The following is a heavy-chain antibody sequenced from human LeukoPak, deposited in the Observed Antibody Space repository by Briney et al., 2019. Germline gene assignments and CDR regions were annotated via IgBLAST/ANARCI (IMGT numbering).Heavy chain of an antibody. Sequence: PSEALSLTCTVSGGSISSYYWSWIRQPPGKGLEWIGYIYYSGSTNYNPSLKSRVTISVDTSKNQFSLKLSSVTAADTAVYYCARRVDSGSYRDAFDIWGQGTMVTVSS. CDR1: GGSISSYY. CDR2: IYYSGST. J-gene: IGHJ3*02. CDR3: ARRVDSGSYRDAFDI. D-gene: IGHD1-26*01. V-gene: IGHV4-59*08.